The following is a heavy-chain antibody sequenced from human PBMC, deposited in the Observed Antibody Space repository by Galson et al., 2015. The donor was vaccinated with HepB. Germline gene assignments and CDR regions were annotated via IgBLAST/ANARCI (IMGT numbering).Heavy chain of an antibody. V-gene: IGHV3-7*03. CDR2: IKQDGSEK. Sequence: SLRLSCAASGFTFSSYWMSWVRQAPGKGLEWVANIKQDGSEKYYVDSVKGRFTISRDNAKNSLYLQMNSLRAEDTAVYYCARERPGYCSGGSCYQIDYWGQGTLVTVSS. J-gene: IGHJ4*02. CDR1: GFTFSSYW. D-gene: IGHD2-15*01. CDR3: ARERPGYCSGGSCYQIDY.